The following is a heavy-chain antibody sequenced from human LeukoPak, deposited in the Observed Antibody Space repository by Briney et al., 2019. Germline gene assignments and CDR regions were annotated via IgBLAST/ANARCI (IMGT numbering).Heavy chain of an antibody. CDR3: AREYGSGSYGWFDP. D-gene: IGHD3-10*01. CDR2: IWYDGSNK. V-gene: IGHV3-33*01. Sequence: PGGSLRLSCAASGFTFSSYGMHWVRQAPGKGLEWVAVIWYDGSNKYYADSVKGRFTISRDNSKNTLYLQMNSLRAEDTAVYYCAREYGSGSYGWFDPWGQGTLVTVSS. CDR1: GFTFSSYG. J-gene: IGHJ5*02.